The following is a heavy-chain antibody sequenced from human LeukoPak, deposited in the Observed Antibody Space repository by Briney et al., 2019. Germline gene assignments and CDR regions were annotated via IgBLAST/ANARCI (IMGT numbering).Heavy chain of an antibody. CDR2: IYYSGST. CDR1: GGSISSYY. V-gene: IGHV4-59*01. CDR3: VGGTGAFDI. D-gene: IGHD3-10*01. Sequence: PSETLSLTCTVSGGSISSYYWSWIRQPPGKGLEWIGYIYYSGSTNYNPSLKSRVTISVDTPKNQFSLKLSSVTAADTAVYYCVGGTGAFDIWGQGTMVTVSS. J-gene: IGHJ3*02.